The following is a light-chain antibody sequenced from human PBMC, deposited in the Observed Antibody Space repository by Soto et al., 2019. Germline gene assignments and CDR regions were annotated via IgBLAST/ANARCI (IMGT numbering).Light chain of an antibody. CDR1: QSVSSN. V-gene: IGKV3-15*01. Sequence: EIVMTQSPATLSVSPGERATLSCRASQSVSSNLAWYQQKPGQAPSLLIYGASTRATGIPARFSGSGSGTEFPLTTSSPPSEDVAVYYCQQYNKCPPAYTFGLGTKLEIK. CDR3: QQYNKCPPAYT. CDR2: GAS. J-gene: IGKJ2*01.